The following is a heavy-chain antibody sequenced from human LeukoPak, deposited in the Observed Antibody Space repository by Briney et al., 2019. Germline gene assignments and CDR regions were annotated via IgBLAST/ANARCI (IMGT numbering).Heavy chain of an antibody. CDR2: ISSSSSYI. Sequence: GGSLRLSCAASGFTFSSYNMNWVRQAPGRGLEWVSSISSSSSYIYYADSVKGRFTISRDNAKNSPYLQMNSLRAEDTAVYYWARMYSSGWYDYWGQGTLVTVSS. CDR3: ARMYSSGWYDY. V-gene: IGHV3-21*01. D-gene: IGHD6-19*01. J-gene: IGHJ4*02. CDR1: GFTFSSYN.